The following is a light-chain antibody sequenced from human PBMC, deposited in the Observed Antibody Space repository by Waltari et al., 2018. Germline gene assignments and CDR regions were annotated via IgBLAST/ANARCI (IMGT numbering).Light chain of an antibody. CDR2: NAS. V-gene: IGKV1-12*01. J-gene: IGKJ3*01. Sequence: DIQMTQSPSSVSASVGDRVTITCRASQGISSRLGWYQQKPGKAPRLLNYNASTLDPGIPTRFSGTQSGTNFSLTISSLQPEDFATYYCQQVYTFPFTFGPGTAVDIK. CDR1: QGISSR. CDR3: QQVYTFPFT.